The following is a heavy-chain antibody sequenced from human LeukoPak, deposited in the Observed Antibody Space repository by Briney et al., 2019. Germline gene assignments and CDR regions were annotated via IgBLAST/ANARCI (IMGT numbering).Heavy chain of an antibody. D-gene: IGHD3-9*01. CDR3: VKDGTRYFDA. CDR1: EFTFSDYA. V-gene: IGHV3-30*18. Sequence: PGGSLRLSCAASEFTFSDYALGWVRQAPGKGLEWVAIISYEGSNQYYAESVKGRFTLTRDNSKNTLYLQMNSLRAADTAIYYCVKDGTRYFDAWGQGTLVTVSS. J-gene: IGHJ5*02. CDR2: ISYEGSNQ.